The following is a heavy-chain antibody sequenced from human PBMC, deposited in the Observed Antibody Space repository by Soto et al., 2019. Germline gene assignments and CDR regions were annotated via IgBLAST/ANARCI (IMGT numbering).Heavy chain of an antibody. CDR2: INAGNGNT. D-gene: IGHD3-3*01. CDR1: GYAFTSYG. Sequence: VKVSCTASGYAFTSYGMHWVREAPGQRLEWMGWINAGNGNTKYSQKFQGRVTITRDTSASTAYMELSSLRSEDTAVYYCARDYDFWSGLDYWGQGTLVTVSS. V-gene: IGHV1-3*01. CDR3: ARDYDFWSGLDY. J-gene: IGHJ4*02.